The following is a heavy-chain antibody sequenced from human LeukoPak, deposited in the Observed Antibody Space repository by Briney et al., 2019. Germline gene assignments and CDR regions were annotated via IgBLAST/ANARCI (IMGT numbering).Heavy chain of an antibody. CDR3: ARDGPRRYYYSGMDV. V-gene: IGHV3-53*04. Sequence: GGSLRLSCAASGFTVSSNYMSWVRQAPGKGLEGVSVIYSGGSTYYADSVKGRFTISRHNSKNTLYLQMNSLRAEDTAVYYCARDGPRRYYYSGMDVWGQGTTVTVSS. D-gene: IGHD5-24*01. CDR1: GFTVSSNY. CDR2: IYSGGST. J-gene: IGHJ6*02.